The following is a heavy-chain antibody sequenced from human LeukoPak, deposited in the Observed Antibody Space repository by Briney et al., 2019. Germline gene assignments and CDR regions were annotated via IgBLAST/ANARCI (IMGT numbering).Heavy chain of an antibody. CDR2: ISNSGST. CDR3: ARDKSLRGNWYGNDY. Sequence: SETLSLTCTVSGGSISSYLWSWIRQSPGKGPEWIGYISNSGSTNYNPSLRSRVTISLDTSKNQFSLRLSFVTAADTAVYYCARDKSLRGNWYGNDYWGQGTLVTVSS. CDR1: GGSISSYL. V-gene: IGHV4-59*01. D-gene: IGHD1-1*01. J-gene: IGHJ4*02.